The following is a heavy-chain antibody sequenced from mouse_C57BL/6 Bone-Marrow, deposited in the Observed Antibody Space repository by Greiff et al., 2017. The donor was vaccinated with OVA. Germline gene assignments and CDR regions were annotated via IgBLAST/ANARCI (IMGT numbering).Heavy chain of an antibody. CDR2: IWTGGGT. CDR1: GFSLTSYA. Sequence: VQRVESGPGLVAPSQSLSITCTVSGFSLTSYAISWVRQPPGKGLEWLGVIWTGGGTNYNSALNSRLSISKDNSKSQVFLKMHSLQTDDTARYYCASNYYVSSFAYWGQGTLVTVSA. V-gene: IGHV2-9-1*01. CDR3: ASNYYVSSFAY. J-gene: IGHJ3*01. D-gene: IGHD1-1*01.